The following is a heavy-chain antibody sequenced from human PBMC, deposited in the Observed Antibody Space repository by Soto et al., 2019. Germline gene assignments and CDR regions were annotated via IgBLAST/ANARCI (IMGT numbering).Heavy chain of an antibody. CDR1: GFTFSSYA. Sequence: GGFLRLSCAASGFTFSSYAMSWVRQAPGKGLEWVSAISGSGGSTYYADSVKGRFTISRDNSKNTLYLQMNSLRAEDTAVYYCALREMGCSGGSCYSLHYYYYYMDVWGKGTTVTVSS. D-gene: IGHD2-15*01. CDR2: ISGSGGST. V-gene: IGHV3-23*01. CDR3: ALREMGCSGGSCYSLHYYYYYMDV. J-gene: IGHJ6*03.